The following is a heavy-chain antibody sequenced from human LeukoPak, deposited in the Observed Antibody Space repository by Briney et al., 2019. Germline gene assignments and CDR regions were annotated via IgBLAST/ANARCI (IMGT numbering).Heavy chain of an antibody. CDR2: ISGYNDNT. D-gene: IGHD3-10*01. CDR1: GYTFSSYG. V-gene: IGHV1-18*01. J-gene: IGHJ3*02. CDR3: ARGGSGSVSAFDI. Sequence: ASVKVSCKASGYTFSSYGITWVRQAPGPGLEWMGWISGYNDNTNYAQKLQGRVTMTTDTSTSTAYMELRSLRSDDTAVYYCARGGSGSVSAFDIWGQGTMVTVSS.